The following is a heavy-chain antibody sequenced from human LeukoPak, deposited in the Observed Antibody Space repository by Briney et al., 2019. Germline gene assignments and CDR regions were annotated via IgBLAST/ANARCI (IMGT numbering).Heavy chain of an antibody. CDR1: GFTFSKFW. V-gene: IGHV3-7*01. Sequence: GGSLRLSCAASGFTFSKFWMSWVRQGPGKGLEWVANIKPDGREKYYVDSVKGRFTISRDNAKNSLYLQMNSLRAEDTAVYYCASSQWASVAHNYWGRGTLVTVSS. CDR3: ASSQWASVAHNY. J-gene: IGHJ4*02. D-gene: IGHD2-8*01. CDR2: IKPDGREK.